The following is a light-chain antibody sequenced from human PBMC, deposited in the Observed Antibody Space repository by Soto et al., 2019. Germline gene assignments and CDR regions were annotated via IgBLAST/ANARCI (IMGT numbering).Light chain of an antibody. CDR3: QQYNKWPRT. V-gene: IGKV3-15*01. J-gene: IGKJ1*01. Sequence: VMTQSPATLSVSPGERATLSCRASQTVSSSLAWYQHKPGQAPRLLIYDASSRATGIPARFSGSGSGTEFTLTISSLQSEDCAVYYCQQYNKWPRTFGQGTKVEVK. CDR2: DAS. CDR1: QTVSSS.